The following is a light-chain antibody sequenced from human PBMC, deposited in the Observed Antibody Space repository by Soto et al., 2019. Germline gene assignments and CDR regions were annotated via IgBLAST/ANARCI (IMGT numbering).Light chain of an antibody. CDR2: EVS. J-gene: IGLJ1*01. Sequence: QSVLTQPASVSGSPGRSITISCTGTSSDVGGYNYVSWYQQHPGKAPKLMIYEVSNRPSGVSNRFSGSKSGNTASLTISGLQAEDEADYYCSSYTSSSTLVFGTGTKHRP. V-gene: IGLV2-14*01. CDR3: SSYTSSSTLV. CDR1: SSDVGGYNY.